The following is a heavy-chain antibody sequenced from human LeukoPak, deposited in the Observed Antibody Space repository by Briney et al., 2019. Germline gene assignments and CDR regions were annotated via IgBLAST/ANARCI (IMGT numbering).Heavy chain of an antibody. V-gene: IGHV3-66*01. Sequence: GGSLRLSCTASGFTVTTNYVSWVRQAPGKGLEWVSLIYDSGSANYADSVRGRFTISRDNSKNKVYLQMNSLRAEDTAIYYCAKDVCMGATCWMGACDFWGRGTTVTVSS. CDR1: GFTVTTNY. D-gene: IGHD2-8*01. CDR3: AKDVCMGATCWMGACDF. J-gene: IGHJ3*01. CDR2: IYDSGSA.